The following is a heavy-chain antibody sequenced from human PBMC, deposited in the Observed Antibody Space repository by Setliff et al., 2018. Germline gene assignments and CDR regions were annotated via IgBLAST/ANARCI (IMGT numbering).Heavy chain of an antibody. D-gene: IGHD6-13*01. V-gene: IGHV4-61*02. Sequence: SETLSPTCTVSGGSISSGSYYWSWIRQPAGKGLEWIGRIYTSGSTNYKPSLKSRVTISVDTSKNQFSLKLSSVTAADTAVYYCAREGYSSLIGWFDPWGQGTLVTAPQ. CDR1: GGSISSGSYY. J-gene: IGHJ5*02. CDR3: AREGYSSLIGWFDP. CDR2: IYTSGST.